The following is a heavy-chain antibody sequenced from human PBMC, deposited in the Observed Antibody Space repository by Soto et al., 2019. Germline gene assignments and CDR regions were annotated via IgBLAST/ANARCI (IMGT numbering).Heavy chain of an antibody. V-gene: IGHV3-33*06. CDR3: VKDHCGGDCYSNPYFDY. J-gene: IGHJ4*02. Sequence: GGSLRLSCAASGFTFSTYGIHWVRQAPGKGLEWPAVIWYDGSKKYYADSVQGRFTISRDNSKNTGYLQMNSLRAEDTAVYYCVKDHCGGDCYSNPYFDYWGQGTLVTVSS. D-gene: IGHD2-21*02. CDR2: IWYDGSKK. CDR1: GFTFSTYG.